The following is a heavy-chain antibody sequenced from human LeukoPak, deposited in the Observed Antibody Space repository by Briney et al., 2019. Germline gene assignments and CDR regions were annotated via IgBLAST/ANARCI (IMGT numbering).Heavy chain of an antibody. CDR1: GFTFSTYG. CDR2: ISYDGSNE. D-gene: IGHD2-21*01. Sequence: GRSLRLSCAASGFTFSTYGMHWVRQASGKGLEWVAVISYDGSNEYYADSVKGRFTISRDNSKNTLYLQLSSLRAEDTAVYYCAKEFNRGLPDYWGQGTLVTVPS. J-gene: IGHJ4*02. V-gene: IGHV3-30*18. CDR3: AKEFNRGLPDY.